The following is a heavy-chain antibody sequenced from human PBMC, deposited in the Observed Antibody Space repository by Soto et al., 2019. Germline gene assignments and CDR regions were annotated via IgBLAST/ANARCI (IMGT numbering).Heavy chain of an antibody. CDR3: ARSTQYCSSTSCLNFDY. CDR2: TYYRSKWYN. J-gene: IGHJ4*02. Sequence: SHALSRTCAISGDSVSSNSAAWNWIRQSPSRGLEWLGRTYYRSKWYNDYAVSLKSRITINPDTSKNQFSLQLNSVTPEDTAVYYCARSTQYCSSTSCLNFDYWGQGTMVTVSS. V-gene: IGHV6-1*01. CDR1: GDSVSSNSAA. D-gene: IGHD2-2*01.